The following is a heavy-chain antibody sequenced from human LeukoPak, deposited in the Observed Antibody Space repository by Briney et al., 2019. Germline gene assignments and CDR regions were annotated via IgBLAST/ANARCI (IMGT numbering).Heavy chain of an antibody. CDR1: GYTFTGYY. V-gene: IGHV1-2*02. D-gene: IGHD5-18*01. J-gene: IGHJ6*03. CDR2: INPNSGGT. Sequence: GASVKVSCKASGYTFTGYYMHWVRQAPGQGLEWMGWINPNSGGTNYAQKFQGRVTMTRDTSISTAYMELSRLRSEDTAVYYCARAPTRSTIQLWLRDYYYYMDVWGKGTTVTISS. CDR3: ARAPTRSTIQLWLRDYYYYMDV.